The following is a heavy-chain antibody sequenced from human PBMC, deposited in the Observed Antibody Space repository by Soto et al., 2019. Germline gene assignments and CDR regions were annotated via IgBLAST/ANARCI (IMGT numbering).Heavy chain of an antibody. Sequence: SETLSFTCTVSGGSISSYYWSWIRQPPGKGLEWIGYIYYSGSTNYNPSLKSRVTISVDTSKNQFSLKLSSVTAADTAVYYCTEDSGSYLGPWGQGTLVTDSS. CDR2: IYYSGST. D-gene: IGHD1-26*01. CDR1: GGSISSYY. V-gene: IGHV4-59*01. J-gene: IGHJ5*02. CDR3: TEDSGSYLGP.